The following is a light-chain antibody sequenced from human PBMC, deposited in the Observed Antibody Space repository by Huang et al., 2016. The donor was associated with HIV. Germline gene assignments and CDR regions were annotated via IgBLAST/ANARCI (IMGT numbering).Light chain of an antibody. J-gene: IGKJ3*01. CDR1: QSVSAN. Sequence: EIVMTQSPATLSVSPGERATLSCRASQSVSANVAWYQQKPGQAPRLLIYGASTRATVLPARFSGSGSGTEFTLTINSLQSEDFAFYYCQQYDNWPLTFGPGTKVDIK. CDR3: QQYDNWPLT. V-gene: IGKV3-15*01. CDR2: GAS.